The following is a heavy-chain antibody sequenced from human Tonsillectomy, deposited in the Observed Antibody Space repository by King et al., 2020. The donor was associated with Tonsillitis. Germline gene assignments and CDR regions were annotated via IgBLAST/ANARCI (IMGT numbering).Heavy chain of an antibody. Sequence: VQLQESGPGLVKPSETLSLTCTVSGGSISRYYWSWIRQPAGKGLEWIGRIYTSGSTNYNPSLKRRVTMSVDTSKNQFSLKLSSVTAADTAVYYCARDSLQRELRYYYYYGMDVWGQGTTVTVSS. J-gene: IGHJ6*02. D-gene: IGHD1-7*01. CDR2: IYTSGST. V-gene: IGHV4-4*07. CDR3: ARDSLQRELRYYYYYGMDV. CDR1: GGSISRYY.